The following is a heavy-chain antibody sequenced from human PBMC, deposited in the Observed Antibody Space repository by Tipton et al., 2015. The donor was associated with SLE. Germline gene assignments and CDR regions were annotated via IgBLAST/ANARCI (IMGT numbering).Heavy chain of an antibody. D-gene: IGHD1-14*01. Sequence: GLVKPSETLSLTCTVSGGSIRSNNYYWGWIRQPPGKGLEWIAHIYYSGSTHYNASLKSRVTMSVDTSKNQFSLRLNSVTAADTALYYCARGVGGTQWYYRYHMDVWGKGTTVIVSS. J-gene: IGHJ6*03. CDR3: ARGVGGTQWYYRYHMDV. CDR2: IYYSGST. V-gene: IGHV4-39*07. CDR1: GGSIRSNNYY.